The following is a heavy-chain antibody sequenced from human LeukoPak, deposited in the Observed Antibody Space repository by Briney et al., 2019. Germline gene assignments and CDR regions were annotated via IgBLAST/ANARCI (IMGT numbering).Heavy chain of an antibody. J-gene: IGHJ6*03. CDR3: ARGYYGSGSHCCHMDV. Sequence: SETLSLTCAVYVGSFNGYYWSWIRQPPGKGLEWIGEINHSGSTNYNSSLKSRVTISVDTSKNQLSLKLSSVTAADTAVYYCARGYYGSGSHCCHMDVWGKGTTITVS. D-gene: IGHD3-10*01. V-gene: IGHV4-34*01. CDR2: INHSGST. CDR1: VGSFNGYY.